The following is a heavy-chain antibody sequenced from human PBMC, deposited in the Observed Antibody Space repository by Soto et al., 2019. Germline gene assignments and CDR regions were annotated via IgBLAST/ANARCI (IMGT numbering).Heavy chain of an antibody. CDR1: GGSISSSSYY. Sequence: SETLSLTCTVSGGSISSSSYYWGWIRQPPGKGLEWIGSIYYSGSTYYNPSLKSRVTISVDTSKNQFSLKLSSVTAADTAVYYCARLTYDYIWGSYRYPDAFDIWGQGTMVTVSS. V-gene: IGHV4-39*01. J-gene: IGHJ3*02. D-gene: IGHD3-16*02. CDR2: IYYSGST. CDR3: ARLTYDYIWGSYRYPDAFDI.